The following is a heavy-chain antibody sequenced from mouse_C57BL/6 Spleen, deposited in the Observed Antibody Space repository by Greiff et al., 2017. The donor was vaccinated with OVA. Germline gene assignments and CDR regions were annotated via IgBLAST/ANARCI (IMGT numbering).Heavy chain of an antibody. CDR2: IYPGGGYT. J-gene: IGHJ1*03. Sequence: VQLVESGAELVRPGTSVKMSCKASGYTFTNYWIGWAKQRPGHGLEWIGDIYPGGGYTNYNEKFKGKATLTADKSSSIAYMLFSSLTSEDSAIYYCTRSTGTSGLYFGGWGTRTTVTVSS. CDR3: TRSTGTSGLYFGG. V-gene: IGHV1-63*01. D-gene: IGHD4-1*01. CDR1: GYTFTNYW.